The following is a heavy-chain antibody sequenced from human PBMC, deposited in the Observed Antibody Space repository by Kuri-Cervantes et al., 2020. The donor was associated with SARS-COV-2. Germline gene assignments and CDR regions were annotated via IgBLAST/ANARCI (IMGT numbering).Heavy chain of an antibody. V-gene: IGHV3-23*01. D-gene: IGHD4-17*01. CDR1: GFTFSSYA. CDR3: AREGEAVTTSGLDY. CDR2: LSSSGRIT. Sequence: GESLKISCAASGFTFSSYAMNWVRQAPGKGLEWVSSLSSSGRITYYADSVKGRFTVSRDNSKNTLYLQMNSLRAEDTAVYYCAREGEAVTTSGLDYWGQGTPVTVSS. J-gene: IGHJ4*02.